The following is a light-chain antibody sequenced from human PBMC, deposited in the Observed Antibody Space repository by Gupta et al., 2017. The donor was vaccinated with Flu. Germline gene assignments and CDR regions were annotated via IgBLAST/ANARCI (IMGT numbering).Light chain of an antibody. Sequence: ETVLTQSPATLSLSPGERATLSCRASQSISSYLAWYQQKPGQAPRLLIYDASNRVTGIPARFSGSGCGTDFTLTISSLEPEDFAVYYCQQRSNWPPITFGQGTRLEIK. CDR2: DAS. CDR3: QQRSNWPPIT. CDR1: QSISSY. V-gene: IGKV3-11*01. J-gene: IGKJ5*01.